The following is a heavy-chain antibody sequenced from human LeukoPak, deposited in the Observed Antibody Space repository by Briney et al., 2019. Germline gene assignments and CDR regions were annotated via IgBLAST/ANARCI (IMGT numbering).Heavy chain of an antibody. D-gene: IGHD3-10*01. CDR3: AKYSETVWFGELLRGRNWFDP. Sequence: GGALRLSCAAPGFTFSSYRMPRVRQARGKGLERVAVISYDGSNKYYADSVKRRFNISRDNSKDTLYLQMNSLGGGDTAVYYCAKYSETVWFGELLRGRNWFDPWGQGTLVTVSS. CDR1: GFTFSSYR. CDR2: ISYDGSNK. J-gene: IGHJ5*02. V-gene: IGHV3-30*18.